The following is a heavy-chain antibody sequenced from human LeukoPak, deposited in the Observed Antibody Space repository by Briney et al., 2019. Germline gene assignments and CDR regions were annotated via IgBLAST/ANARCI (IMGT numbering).Heavy chain of an antibody. Sequence: GGSLRLSCAASGFTVSSNYMCWVRQAPGKGLEGVSVIYSGGSTYYADSVKGRFTISRDNSKNTLYLQMNSLRAEDTAVYYCARFTYYDFWSGYLAFSRYGMDVWGQGTTVTVSS. CDR1: GFTVSSNY. V-gene: IGHV3-53*01. D-gene: IGHD3-3*01. CDR2: IYSGGST. CDR3: ARFTYYDFWSGYLAFSRYGMDV. J-gene: IGHJ6*02.